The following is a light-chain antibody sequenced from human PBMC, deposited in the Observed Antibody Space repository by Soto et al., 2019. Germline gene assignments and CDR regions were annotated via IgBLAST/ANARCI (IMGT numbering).Light chain of an antibody. Sequence: DIQMTQSPSSLSASVGGRVTITCRASQSISSYLNWYQQKPGKAPKLLIYAASSLQSGVPSRFSGSGSGTDYTLTISSLQPEDFATYYCQQSYSTPRVTFGPGTKVD. CDR2: AAS. V-gene: IGKV1-39*01. CDR3: QQSYSTPRVT. J-gene: IGKJ3*01. CDR1: QSISSY.